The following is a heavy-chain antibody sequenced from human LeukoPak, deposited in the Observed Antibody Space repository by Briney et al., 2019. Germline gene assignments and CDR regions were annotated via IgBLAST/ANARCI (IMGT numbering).Heavy chain of an antibody. CDR3: ARGCYYERSGYCPFDY. V-gene: IGHV3-23*01. D-gene: IGHD3-22*01. CDR2: ISDNGGST. CDR1: GFTFSGSG. J-gene: IGHJ4*02. Sequence: GGSLRLSCAGSGFTFSGSGMGWVRQAPGTGLDSLSIISDNGGSTYYADSVKGRFTISRDNSKNTLYLQMNSLRADDTAVYYCARGCYYERSGYCPFDYWGPGTLVTVSS.